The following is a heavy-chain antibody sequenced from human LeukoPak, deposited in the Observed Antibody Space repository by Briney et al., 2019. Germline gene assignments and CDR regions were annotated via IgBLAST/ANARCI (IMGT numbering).Heavy chain of an antibody. J-gene: IGHJ4*02. CDR1: GASISTNTW. CDR3: AREIFGARAFEY. D-gene: IGHD3-3*01. V-gene: IGHV4-4*02. CDR2: IFHSESI. Sequence: SETLSLTCAVSGASISTNTWWSWVRHPPGKGLEWIGEIFHSESINSNPSLESRLTISLDKSNNHFSLKLRSVTAADTAVYYCAREIFGARAFEYWGQGILVTVSS.